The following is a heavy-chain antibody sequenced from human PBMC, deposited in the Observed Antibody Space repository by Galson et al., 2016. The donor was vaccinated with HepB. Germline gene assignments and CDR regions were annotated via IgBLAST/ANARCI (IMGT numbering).Heavy chain of an antibody. D-gene: IGHD2-21*01. V-gene: IGHV3-33*07. CDR3: AREYSTAGFDY. Sequence: SLRLSCAASGFSFSSFAMNWVRQAPGKGLEWVALVWYDGITTYYVDSVKGRFTISKDNSDNTMYLQMSSLRAEDTAVYYCAREYSTAGFDYWGQGTLVTVSS. CDR2: VWYDGITT. CDR1: GFSFSSFA. J-gene: IGHJ4*02.